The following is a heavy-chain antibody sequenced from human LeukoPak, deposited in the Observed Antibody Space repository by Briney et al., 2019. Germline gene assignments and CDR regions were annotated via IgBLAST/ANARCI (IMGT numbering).Heavy chain of an antibody. J-gene: IGHJ4*02. V-gene: IGHV4-59*01. CDR3: ARDVTGPFDS. CDR1: GAPINVYN. CDR2: IYYSGTT. Sequence: SETLSLTCTVSGAPINVYNWSWMRQPPGKVLEWIGYIYYSGTTSYNPSLKSRVTMLVDTSKNQLSLQVSSVTTADTAVYYCARDVTGPFDSWGQGTLVTVSS.